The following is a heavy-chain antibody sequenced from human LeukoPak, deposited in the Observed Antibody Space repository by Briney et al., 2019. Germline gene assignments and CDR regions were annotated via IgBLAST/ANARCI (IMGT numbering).Heavy chain of an antibody. CDR1: GFTFSTYA. CDR2: ISYDGANK. CDR3: AKTSITMIVVVMEEDAFDI. J-gene: IGHJ3*02. D-gene: IGHD3-22*01. Sequence: GGSLRLSCAASGFTFSTYAMHWVRQAPGKGLDWVAVISYDGANKYYADSVKGRFTISRYNSNNTLYLQMNSLRAEDTAVYYCAKTSITMIVVVMEEDAFDIWGQGTMVTVSS. V-gene: IGHV3-30-3*02.